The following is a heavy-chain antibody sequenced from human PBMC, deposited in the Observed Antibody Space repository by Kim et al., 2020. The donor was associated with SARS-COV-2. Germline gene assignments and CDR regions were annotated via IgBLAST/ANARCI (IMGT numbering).Heavy chain of an antibody. CDR1: GYTFTSYG. J-gene: IGHJ4*02. CDR3: ALVVTAITFDY. Sequence: ASVKVSCKASGYTFTSYGISWVRQAPGQGLEWMGWISAYNGNTNYAQKLQGRVTMTTDTSTSTAYMELRSLRSDDTALYYCALVVTAITFDYWGQGTLVTVSS. V-gene: IGHV1-18*01. D-gene: IGHD2-21*02. CDR2: ISAYNGNT.